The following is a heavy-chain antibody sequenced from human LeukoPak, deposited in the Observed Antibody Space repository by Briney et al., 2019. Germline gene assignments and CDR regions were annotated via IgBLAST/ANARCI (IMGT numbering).Heavy chain of an antibody. CDR1: GGSFSSSSYY. Sequence: SETLSLTCTVSGGSFSSSSYYWGWIRQPPGKGLEWIGSIYYSGSTYYNPSLKSRVTISVDTSKNQFSLKLSSVTAADTAVYYCASVKEGIAAKLYYFDYWGQGTLVTVSS. CDR3: ASVKEGIAAKLYYFDY. V-gene: IGHV4-39*07. J-gene: IGHJ4*02. CDR2: IYYSGST. D-gene: IGHD6-13*01.